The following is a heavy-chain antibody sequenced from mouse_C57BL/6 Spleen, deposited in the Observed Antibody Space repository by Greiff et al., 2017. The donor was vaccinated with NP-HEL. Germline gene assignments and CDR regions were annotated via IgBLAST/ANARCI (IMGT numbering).Heavy chain of an antibody. CDR2: INPGSGGT. CDR3: ARGHYDSSVDY. D-gene: IGHD1-1*01. CDR1: GYAFTNYL. V-gene: IGHV1-54*01. J-gene: IGHJ2*01. Sequence: QVQLKQSGAELVRPGTSVKVSCKASGYAFTNYLIEWVKQRPGQGLEWIGVINPGSGGTNYNETFKGKATLTADKSSRTAYMQLSSLTSEDSAVYFCARGHYDSSVDYWGQGTTLTVAS.